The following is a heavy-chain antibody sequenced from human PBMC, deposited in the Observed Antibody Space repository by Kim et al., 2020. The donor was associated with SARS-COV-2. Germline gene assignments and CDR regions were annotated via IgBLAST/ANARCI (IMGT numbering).Heavy chain of an antibody. CDR3: ARRPLTMIVVVITHYWYFDL. J-gene: IGHJ2*01. V-gene: IGHV4-39*01. Sequence: RVTISVDTSKNQFSLKLSSVTAADTAVYYCARRPLTMIVVVITHYWYFDLWGRGTLVTVSS. D-gene: IGHD3-22*01.